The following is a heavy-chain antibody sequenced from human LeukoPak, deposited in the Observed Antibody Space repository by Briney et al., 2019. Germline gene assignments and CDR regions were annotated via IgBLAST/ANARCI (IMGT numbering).Heavy chain of an antibody. CDR1: GYTLTELS. J-gene: IGHJ6*02. CDR3: ATFSPPIAVATYYYYGMDV. CDR2: FDPEDGET. D-gene: IGHD6-19*01. Sequence: ASVKVSCKVSGYTLTELSMHWVRQAPGKGLEWMGGFDPEDGETIYAQKFQGRVTMTEDTSTDTAYMELSSLRSEDTAVYYCATFSPPIAVATYYYYGMDVWGQGTTVTVSS. V-gene: IGHV1-24*01.